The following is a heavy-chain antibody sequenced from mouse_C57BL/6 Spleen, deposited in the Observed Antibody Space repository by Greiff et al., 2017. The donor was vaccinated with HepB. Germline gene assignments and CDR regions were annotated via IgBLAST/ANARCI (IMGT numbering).Heavy chain of an antibody. Sequence: EVQRVESGAGLVKPGGSLKLSCAASGFTFSDYGMHWVRQAPEKGLEWVAYISSGSSTIYYADTVKGRFTISRDNAKNTLFLQMTSLRSEDTAMYYCARPITTVVEGYFDYWGQGTTLTVSS. CDR2: ISSGSSTI. J-gene: IGHJ2*01. V-gene: IGHV5-17*01. CDR1: GFTFSDYG. D-gene: IGHD1-1*01. CDR3: ARPITTVVEGYFDY.